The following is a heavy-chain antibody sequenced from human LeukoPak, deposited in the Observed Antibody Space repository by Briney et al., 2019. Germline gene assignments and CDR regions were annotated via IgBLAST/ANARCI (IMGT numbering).Heavy chain of an antibody. D-gene: IGHD1-26*01. Sequence: GGSLRLSCAASGFTFSSYSMNWVRQAPGKGLEWASSISSSSSYIHSADSARGRFTISRDNAKNSLFLQMNSLRAEDTAVYYCARDEWGDAFDIWGQGTMVTVFS. CDR1: GFTFSSYS. CDR2: ISSSSSYI. CDR3: ARDEWGDAFDI. V-gene: IGHV3-21*01. J-gene: IGHJ3*02.